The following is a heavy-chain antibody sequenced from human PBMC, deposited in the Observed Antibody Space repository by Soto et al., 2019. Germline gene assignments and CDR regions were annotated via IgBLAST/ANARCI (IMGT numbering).Heavy chain of an antibody. V-gene: IGHV1-2*04. D-gene: IGHD2-21*02. CDR2: INPNGGGT. CDR1: GYTFTDYY. CDR3: ARFSLGVEYCGGDCSSVSRYGMDV. J-gene: IGHJ6*02. Sequence: ASVKVSCKASGYTFTDYYMHWVRQAPGQGLEWMGWINPNGGGTNYAQKFQGWVTMTRDTSISTAYMELSRLRSGDTAVYYCARFSLGVEYCGGDCSSVSRYGMDVWGQGTTVTVSS.